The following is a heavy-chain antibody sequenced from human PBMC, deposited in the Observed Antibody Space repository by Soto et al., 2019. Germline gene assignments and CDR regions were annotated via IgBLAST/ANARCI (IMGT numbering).Heavy chain of an antibody. V-gene: IGHV5-51*01. CDR1: EYSFANYW. J-gene: IGHJ3*02. CDR2: IYPADSDT. D-gene: IGHD3-3*01. Sequence: GESLKISCKGSEYSFANYWIGWVRQMPGNGLEWMGIIYPADSDTRYSPSFQGQVIISADKSISTAYLQWSSLKASDTAMYYCARKSRPYYDFWSGYSRGAFDIWGQGTMVTVSS. CDR3: ARKSRPYYDFWSGYSRGAFDI.